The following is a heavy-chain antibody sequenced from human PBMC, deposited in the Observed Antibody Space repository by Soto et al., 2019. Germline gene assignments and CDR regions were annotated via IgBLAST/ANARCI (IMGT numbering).Heavy chain of an antibody. D-gene: IGHD6-13*01. V-gene: IGHV1-18*01. CDR1: GYTFTSYG. Sequence: GASVKVSCKASGYTFTSYGISWVRQAPGQGLEWMRWISAYNGNTNYAQKLQGRVTMTTDTSTSTAYMELRSLRSDDTAVYYCAREVLFVGSSWSYDYYYYGMDVWGQGTTVTVSS. CDR3: AREVLFVGSSWSYDYYYYGMDV. J-gene: IGHJ6*02. CDR2: ISAYNGNT.